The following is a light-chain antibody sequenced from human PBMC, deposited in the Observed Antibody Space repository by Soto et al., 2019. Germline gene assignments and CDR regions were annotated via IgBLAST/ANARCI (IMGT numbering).Light chain of an antibody. V-gene: IGKV1-39*01. J-gene: IGKJ3*01. Sequence: DIQMTQSPLSLSASLGDRVTITCQASQNISNFLNWYQQKPGKAPRLLVFGASNLQSGVPSRFRGSHSGTDFSLSISSLQREDLATYICQQSFRAPINFGPGTKVDIK. CDR2: GAS. CDR3: QQSFRAPIN. CDR1: QNISNF.